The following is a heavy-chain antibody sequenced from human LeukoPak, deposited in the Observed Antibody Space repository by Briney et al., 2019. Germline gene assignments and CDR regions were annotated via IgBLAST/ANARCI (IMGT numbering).Heavy chain of an antibody. CDR2: IYYSGST. D-gene: IGHD3-22*01. Sequence: SETLSLTCTVSAGSISSSSYYWGWIRQPPGKVLEWNGSIYYSGSTYYNPSLKSRVTTSVDTYKNQFSLKLNAVTAADTAVYYCARHNDSSGYYPSYFDYWGQGTLVTVSS. CDR3: ARHNDSSGYYPSYFDY. J-gene: IGHJ4*02. V-gene: IGHV4-39*01. CDR1: AGSISSSSYY.